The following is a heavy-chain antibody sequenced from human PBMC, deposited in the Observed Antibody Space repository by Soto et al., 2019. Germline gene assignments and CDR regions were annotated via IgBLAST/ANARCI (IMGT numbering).Heavy chain of an antibody. V-gene: IGHV1-69*01. CDR2: IIPIFGTA. CDR1: GGTFSSYA. D-gene: IGHD2-2*01. J-gene: IGHJ6*02. CDR3: ASPKIVVVPDYCYYYGMDV. Sequence: QVQLVQSGAEVKKPGSSVKVSCKASGGTFSSYAISWVRQAPGQGLEWMGGIIPIFGTANYAQKFQGRVTITADESTSTAYMELSSLRSEDTAVYYCASPKIVVVPDYCYYYGMDVWGQGTTVTVSS.